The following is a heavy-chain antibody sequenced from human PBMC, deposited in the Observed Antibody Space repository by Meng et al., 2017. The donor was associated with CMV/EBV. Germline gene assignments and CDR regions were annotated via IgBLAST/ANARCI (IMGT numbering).Heavy chain of an antibody. CDR2: ISSSSSTI. CDR3: ARGDYYDSSGYYGYYYGMDV. Sequence: GESLKISCAASGFTFSSYSMNWVRQAPGKVLEWVSYISSSSSTIYYADSVKGRFTISRDNAKNSLYLQMNSLRAEDTAVYYCARGDYYDSSGYYGYYYGMDVWGQGTTVTVSS. V-gene: IGHV3-48*04. D-gene: IGHD3-22*01. J-gene: IGHJ6*02. CDR1: GFTFSSYS.